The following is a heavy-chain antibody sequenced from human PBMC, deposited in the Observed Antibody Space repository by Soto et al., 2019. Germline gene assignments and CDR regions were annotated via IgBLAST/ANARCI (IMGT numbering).Heavy chain of an antibody. V-gene: IGHV3-15*05. CDR2: IKSKTNGGTT. CDR3: TTDDPINKY. CDR1: GFTFSNAW. J-gene: IGHJ1*01. Sequence: GGSLRISCAASGFTFSNAWMSWVRQAPGKGLEWVGRIKSKTNGGTTEYAAPVKGRFTISRDDSRNTVYLQMNSLKTEDTAVYYCTTDDPINKYWGQGTLVTVSS.